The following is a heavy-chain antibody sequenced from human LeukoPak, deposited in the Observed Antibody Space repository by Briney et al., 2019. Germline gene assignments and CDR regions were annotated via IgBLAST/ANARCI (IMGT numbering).Heavy chain of an antibody. CDR3: ARESIGYCSSTSCYNDY. J-gene: IGHJ4*02. CDR2: ISSSSSYI. CDR1: GFTCSSYS. D-gene: IGHD2-2*02. V-gene: IGHV3-21*01. Sequence: GGSLRLXCAASGFTCSSYSMKWVRQAPGKGLEWVSSISSSSSYIYYADSVKGRFTISRDSAKNSLYLQMNSLRAEDTAVYYCARESIGYCSSTSCYNDYWGQGTLVTVSS.